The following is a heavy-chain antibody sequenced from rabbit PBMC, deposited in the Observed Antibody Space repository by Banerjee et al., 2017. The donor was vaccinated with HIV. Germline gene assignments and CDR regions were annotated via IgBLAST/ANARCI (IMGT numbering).Heavy chain of an antibody. D-gene: IGHD1-1*01. Sequence: QSLEESGGGLVKPEGSLTLTCKASGFDLDTYYYMCWVRQAPGKGLEWIACIYTSSGTTYYASWAKGRFTISKTSSTTVTLQMTSLTAADTATYFCARDRTIGNGYNFGLWGPGTLVTVS. CDR2: IYTSSGTT. CDR3: ARDRTIGNGYNFGL. V-gene: IGHV1S40*01. J-gene: IGHJ4*01. CDR1: GFDLDTYYY.